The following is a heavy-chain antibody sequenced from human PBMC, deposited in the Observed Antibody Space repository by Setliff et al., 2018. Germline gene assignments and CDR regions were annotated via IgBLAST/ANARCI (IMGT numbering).Heavy chain of an antibody. D-gene: IGHD2-15*01. Sequence: PGGSLSLSCAASGFLYSNNAFHWVRQTPGKGLEWVAVISYDGTITHYVDSVKGRFSISRDNSQNTLYLQMNSLSPEDTALYYCASSSGGNYEANFDYWGQGTLVTVSS. CDR3: ASSSGGNYEANFDY. CDR1: GFLYSNNA. CDR2: ISYDGTIT. V-gene: IGHV3-30*04. J-gene: IGHJ4*02.